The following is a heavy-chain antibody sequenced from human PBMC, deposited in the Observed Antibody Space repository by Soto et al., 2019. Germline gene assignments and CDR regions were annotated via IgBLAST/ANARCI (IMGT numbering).Heavy chain of an antibody. J-gene: IGHJ2*01. CDR2: IYYSGST. Sequence: ETLSLTCTVSGGSISSYYWSWIRQPPGKGLEWIGYIYYSGSTNYNPSLKSRVTISVDTSKNQFSLRLSSVTAADTAVYYCARTLVYWYFDLWGRGTLVTVSS. V-gene: IGHV4-59*01. CDR1: GGSISSYY. CDR3: ARTLVYWYFDL.